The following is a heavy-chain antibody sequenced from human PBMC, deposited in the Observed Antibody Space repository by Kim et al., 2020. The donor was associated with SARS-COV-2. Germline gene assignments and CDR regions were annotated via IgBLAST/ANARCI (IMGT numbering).Heavy chain of an antibody. D-gene: IGHD2-15*01. CDR3: TPRDGGGKDYFDY. CDR2: ISSSGSSK. J-gene: IGHJ4*02. V-gene: IGHV3-11*01. Sequence: GGSLRLSCAASGFTFSDYYMTWIRQAPGKGLEWVSYISSSGSSKYYADSVKGRFTISRDNAKNSLYLQMNSLRADDTAVYYCTPRDGGGKDYFDYWGQGTLVTVSS. CDR1: GFTFSDYY.